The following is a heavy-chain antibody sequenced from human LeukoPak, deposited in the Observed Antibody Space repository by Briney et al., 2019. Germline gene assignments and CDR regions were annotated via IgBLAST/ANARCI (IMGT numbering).Heavy chain of an antibody. CDR3: ARVRWSSAFDY. V-gene: IGHV3-64*01. Sequence: GGPLRLSCAASGFSFSTYAMHWVRQAPGKGLEYVAAITSNGGSTYYASSVKGRFTISRDNSKNTLYLQMGSLRAEDMAVYYCARVRWSSAFDYRGQGTLVTVSS. J-gene: IGHJ4*02. CDR2: ITSNGGST. CDR1: GFSFSTYA. D-gene: IGHD1-26*01.